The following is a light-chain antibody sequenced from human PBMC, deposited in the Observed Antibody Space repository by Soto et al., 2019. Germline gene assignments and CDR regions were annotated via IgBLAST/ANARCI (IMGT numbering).Light chain of an antibody. CDR2: EVS. CDR3: SLYTGSSTRWV. CDR1: SSDVGSYKR. V-gene: IGLV2-18*01. J-gene: IGLJ3*02. Sequence: QSVLTQPPSVSGSPGQSVTISCTGTSSDVGSYKRVSWYQQSPGTAPKLMIYEVSNRPSGVPDRFSGSKSGNTASLTISGLQAEDEADYFCSLYTGSSTRWVFGGGTKLPVL.